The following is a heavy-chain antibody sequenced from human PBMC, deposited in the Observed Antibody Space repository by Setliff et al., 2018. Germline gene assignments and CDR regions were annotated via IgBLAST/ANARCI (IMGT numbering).Heavy chain of an antibody. D-gene: IGHD1-1*01. CDR2: ISYSGIT. CDR1: GASVSSHY. V-gene: IGHV4-59*02. Sequence: LSLTCNVSGASVSSHYWDWIRQPPGKGLEWIGFISYSGITTYNVSLKSRVSIPVDTSKNQLSLTLSSVTAADTAVYYCVREGYSEYFQDWGRGTLVTVSS. CDR3: VREGYSEYFQD. J-gene: IGHJ1*01.